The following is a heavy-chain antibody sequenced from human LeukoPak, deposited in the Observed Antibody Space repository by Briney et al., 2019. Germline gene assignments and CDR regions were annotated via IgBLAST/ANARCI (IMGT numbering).Heavy chain of an antibody. D-gene: IGHD1-20*01. CDR1: GFTFSSYS. J-gene: IGHJ4*02. V-gene: IGHV3-48*02. CDR2: ISSSSSTI. CDR3: ARATAITGTRYFDY. Sequence: SGGALRLSCAASGFTFSSYSMSWVRQAPGKGLEWVSYISSSSSTIYYADSVKGRLTISRDNAKNSLYLQMNSLRDEDTAVYYCARATAITGTRYFDYWGQGTLVTVSS.